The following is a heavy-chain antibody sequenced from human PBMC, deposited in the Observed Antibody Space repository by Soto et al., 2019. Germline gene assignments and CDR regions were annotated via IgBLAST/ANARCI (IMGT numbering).Heavy chain of an antibody. J-gene: IGHJ5*02. V-gene: IGHV4-39*01. CDR2: IYDSGST. CDR3: ARQEVVVAAALTPRKPFDP. CDR1: GRSISSSSYY. D-gene: IGHD2-15*01. Sequence: QLQLQESGPGLVKPSETLSLTCTVSGRSISSSSYYWGWIRQPPGKVLEWIGSIYDSGSTYYNPSLKSRVPISVNTSNNQFSLKLSSLTAADTAVYYCARQEVVVAAALTPRKPFDPWGQGTLVTVCS.